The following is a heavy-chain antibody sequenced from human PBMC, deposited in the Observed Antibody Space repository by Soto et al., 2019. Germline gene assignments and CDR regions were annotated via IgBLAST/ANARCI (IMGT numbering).Heavy chain of an antibody. J-gene: IGHJ4*02. D-gene: IGHD1-1*01. CDR2: IYYSGST. V-gene: IGHV4-31*03. CDR3: ANPIPKTGTTFGF. Sequence: PSETLSLTCTVSGGSISSGGYYWSWIRQHPGKGLEWIGYIYYSGSTYYNPSLKSRVTISVDTSKNQFSLKLSSVTAEDTAVYYCANPIPKTGTTFGFWGQGTLVTVSS. CDR1: GGSISSGGYY.